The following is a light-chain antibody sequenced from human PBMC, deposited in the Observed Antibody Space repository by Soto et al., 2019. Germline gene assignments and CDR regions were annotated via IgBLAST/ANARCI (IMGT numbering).Light chain of an antibody. CDR3: MKALQTPLT. CDR1: QSLLHSNGYNY. Sequence: DIVMTQSPLSLSVTPGEPASISCRSSQSLLHSNGYNYLDWYLQKPGQSPQLLIYLGSNRSSGVPDRFSGSGSGTDFTLKISRVEAEDVGVYYCMKALQTPLTFGGGTKVDIK. J-gene: IGKJ4*01. CDR2: LGS. V-gene: IGKV2-28*01.